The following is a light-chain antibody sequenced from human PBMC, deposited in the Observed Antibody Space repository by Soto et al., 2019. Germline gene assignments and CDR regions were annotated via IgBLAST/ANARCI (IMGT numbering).Light chain of an antibody. V-gene: IGLV2-14*01. CDR1: SSDDSGYNY. CDR3: SSYTSSSTLLYV. CDR2: DVS. Sequence: QSVLTQPASVSGSPGQSITSSCTGTSSDDSGYNYVSWYQQHPGKAPKLMIYDVSNRPSGVSNRFSGSKSGNTASLTISGLQAEDEADYYCSSYTSSSTLLYVFGTGTKLTVL. J-gene: IGLJ1*01.